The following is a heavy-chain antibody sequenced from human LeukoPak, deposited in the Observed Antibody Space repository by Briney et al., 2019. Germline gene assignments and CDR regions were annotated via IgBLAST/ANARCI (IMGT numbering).Heavy chain of an antibody. J-gene: IGHJ3*02. CDR1: GGPISSYY. Sequence: PSETLSLTCTVSGGPISSYYWSWIRQPPGKGLEWIGYIYYSGSTNYNPSLKSRVTISVDTSKNQFSLKLSSVTAADTAVYYCARVEDILTGPDAFDIWGQGTMVTVSS. D-gene: IGHD3-9*01. CDR2: IYYSGST. CDR3: ARVEDILTGPDAFDI. V-gene: IGHV4-59*01.